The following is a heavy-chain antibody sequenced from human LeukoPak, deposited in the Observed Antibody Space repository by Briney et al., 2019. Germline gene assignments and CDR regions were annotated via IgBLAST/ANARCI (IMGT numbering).Heavy chain of an antibody. V-gene: IGHV3-74*01. CDR1: GFTLSTYW. CDR3: GRLSYSSGWYVGGY. D-gene: IGHD6-19*01. J-gene: IGHJ4*02. CDR2: INSDGSSI. Sequence: GGSLRLSCAASGFTLSTYWMHWVRQAPGKGLVWVSRINSDGSSISYADSVKGRFTISRDNAENTLYLQMNSLRAEDTAVYYCGRLSYSSGWYVGGYWGQGSQVTVSS.